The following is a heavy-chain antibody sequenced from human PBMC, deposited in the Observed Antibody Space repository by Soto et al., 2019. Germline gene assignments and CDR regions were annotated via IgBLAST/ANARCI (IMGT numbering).Heavy chain of an antibody. D-gene: IGHD3-10*01. CDR2: IDTVTANT. CDR3: ANYGSGSYYY. CDR1: GYIFTTYA. Sequence: GASVKVSCKASGYIFTTYAIHWVRQAPGQRLEWMGWIDTVTANTKYSQKFQGRVTFTRDTSASTAYMELSSLRPEDTAIYYCANYGSGSYYYWGQGSPVTV. V-gene: IGHV1-3*04. J-gene: IGHJ4*02.